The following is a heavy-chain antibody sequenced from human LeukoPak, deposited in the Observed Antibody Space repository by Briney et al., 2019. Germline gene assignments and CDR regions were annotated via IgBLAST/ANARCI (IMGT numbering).Heavy chain of an antibody. Sequence: SQTLSLTCTVSGGSISSGSYYWSWIRQPAGKGLEWIGRIYTSGSTNYNPSLKSRVTISVDTSKNQFSLKLSSVTAADTAVYYCARRRYFDWLAYFDYWGQGTLVTVSS. D-gene: IGHD3-9*01. V-gene: IGHV4-61*02. CDR1: GGSISSGSYY. J-gene: IGHJ4*02. CDR2: IYTSGST. CDR3: ARRRYFDWLAYFDY.